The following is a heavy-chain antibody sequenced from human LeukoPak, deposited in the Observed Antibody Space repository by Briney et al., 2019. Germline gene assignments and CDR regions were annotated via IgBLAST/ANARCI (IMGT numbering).Heavy chain of an antibody. CDR1: GYTFTDYF. CDR3: ARNYGHNSKYFDF. D-gene: IGHD4-17*01. Sequence: AASVKVSCKASGYTFTDYFIHWVRQAPGQGLEWMGWIRPNIGDTHYAQGFQGRVTMTGDTSVSTAHMELRSLRSDDTAIYYCARNYGHNSKYFDFWGQGTLLTVSS. V-gene: IGHV1-2*02. CDR2: IRPNIGDT. J-gene: IGHJ4*02.